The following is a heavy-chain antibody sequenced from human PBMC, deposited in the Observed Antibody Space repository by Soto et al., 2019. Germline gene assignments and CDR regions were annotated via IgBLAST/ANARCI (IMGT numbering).Heavy chain of an antibody. CDR1: GFTFSSYE. J-gene: IGHJ4*02. CDR3: ARGQYSSGGGYFDY. CDR2: ISSSGSPI. V-gene: IGHV3-48*03. Sequence: EVQLVESGGGLVQPGGSLRLSCAASGFTFSSYEMNWVRQAPGKGLEWVSYISSSGSPIYYADSVKGRFTISRDNAKKALYLQMNSRRAEGTAVYYCARGQYSSGGGYFDYWGQETLVTVSS. D-gene: IGHD6-19*01.